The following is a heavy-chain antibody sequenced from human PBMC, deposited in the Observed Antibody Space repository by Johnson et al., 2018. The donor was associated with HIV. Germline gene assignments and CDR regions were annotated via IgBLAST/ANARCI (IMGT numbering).Heavy chain of an antibody. V-gene: IGHV3-30*04. CDR2: ISYDGSDK. J-gene: IGHJ3*02. Sequence: QVQLVESEGGVVQPGRSLRLSCAASGFTFSSYAMHWVRQAPGKGLEWVAVISYDGSDKYYADSVKGRFTISRDNSKNTLYLQMNSLRAEDTAVYYCARDQAAAGGEAFDMWGQGTMVTVSS. D-gene: IGHD6-13*01. CDR3: ARDQAAAGGEAFDM. CDR1: GFTFSSYA.